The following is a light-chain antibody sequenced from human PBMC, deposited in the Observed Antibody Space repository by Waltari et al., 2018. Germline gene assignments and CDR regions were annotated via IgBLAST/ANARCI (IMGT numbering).Light chain of an antibody. V-gene: IGLV1-44*01. CDR3: ASWDDSLNGHWV. J-gene: IGLJ3*02. CDR2: RSG. CDR1: DSNHGGSV. Sequence: QSVLTPPPSASGARGQRVTIPGSGRDSNHGGSVVHRYQQLPGKAPKPLIYRSGRRPSGVPVRFSGSKSDSSASLAIDGLHSEDEAVYYCASWDDSLNGHWVFGGGTKVTVL.